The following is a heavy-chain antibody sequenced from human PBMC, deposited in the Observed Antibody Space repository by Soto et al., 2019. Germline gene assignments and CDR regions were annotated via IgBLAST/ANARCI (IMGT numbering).Heavy chain of an antibody. CDR3: ARVSGWYYFDY. J-gene: IGHJ4*02. D-gene: IGHD6-19*01. V-gene: IGHV1-3*01. Sequence: ASVKVSCKASGYTFTSYAMHWVRQAPGQRLEWMGWINAGNGNTKYSQKFQGRVTITRDTSASTAYMELSSLRSEDTAAYYCARVSGWYYFDYWGQGTLVTVSS. CDR2: INAGNGNT. CDR1: GYTFTSYA.